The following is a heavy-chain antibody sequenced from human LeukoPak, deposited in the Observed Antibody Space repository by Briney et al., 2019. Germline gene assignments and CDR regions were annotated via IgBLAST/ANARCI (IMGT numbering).Heavy chain of an antibody. CDR2: IIPVFNAA. J-gene: IGHJ5*02. CDR3: ARKKGGDIYNWNEPDSWFDP. D-gene: IGHD1-20*01. CDR1: GSTFINYA. V-gene: IGHV1-69*06. Sequence: GASVKVSCKTSGSTFINYAFCWVRQAPGQGLEWMGGIIPVFNAANYAQRFQGRVTITADKSTNTVYMELSTLRFEDTAIYYCARKKGGDIYNWNEPDSWFDPWGQGTLVTVSS.